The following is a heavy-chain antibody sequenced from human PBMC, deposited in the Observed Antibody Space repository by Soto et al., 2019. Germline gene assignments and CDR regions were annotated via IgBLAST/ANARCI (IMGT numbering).Heavy chain of an antibody. Sequence: QVQLQQWGAGLLKPSETLSLTCAVYGGSFSGYYWSWIRQPPGKGLEWIGEVNHSGSTNYNPSLKSRVTISVDTSKNQFSLKLSSVTAADTAVYYCARGVGRQWLVPRYYYGMDVWGQGTTVTVSS. V-gene: IGHV4-34*01. CDR1: GGSFSGYY. D-gene: IGHD6-19*01. J-gene: IGHJ6*02. CDR2: VNHSGST. CDR3: ARGVGRQWLVPRYYYGMDV.